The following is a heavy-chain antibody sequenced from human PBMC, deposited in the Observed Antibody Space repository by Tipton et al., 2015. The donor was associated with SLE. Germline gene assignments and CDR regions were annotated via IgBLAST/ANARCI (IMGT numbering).Heavy chain of an antibody. CDR2: IKEDGSQK. CDR3: ARGTVMDY. D-gene: IGHD4-11*01. J-gene: IGHJ4*02. Sequence: SLRLSCAASGFTFSSFWMSWVRQAPGKGLEWVANIKEDGSQKYYVDSVKGRFTISRDNAKNSLYLQMNSLRAEDTAVYYCARGTVMDYWGQGTLVTVSS. V-gene: IGHV3-7*04. CDR1: GFTFSSFW.